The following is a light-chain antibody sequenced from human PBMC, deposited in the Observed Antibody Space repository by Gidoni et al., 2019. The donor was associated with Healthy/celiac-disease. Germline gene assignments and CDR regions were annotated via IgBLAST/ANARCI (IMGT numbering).Light chain of an antibody. CDR2: DAS. CDR1: QDISNL. V-gene: IGKV1-33*01. J-gene: IGKJ2*01. Sequence: DIQMTQSPSFLSPSVGDRFTITCQGSQDISNLLNWYQQKPGKAPQLLIYDASNLETGVPSRFSGSGSGTDFTFTISSLQPEDIATYYCQRYDNPPYTFXQXTKLXIK. CDR3: QRYDNPPYT.